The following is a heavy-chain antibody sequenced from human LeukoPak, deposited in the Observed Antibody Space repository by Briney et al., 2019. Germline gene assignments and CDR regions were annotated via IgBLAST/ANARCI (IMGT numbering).Heavy chain of an antibody. J-gene: IGHJ4*02. V-gene: IGHV1-46*01. D-gene: IGHD4-17*01. CDR1: GYTFTSYY. Sequence: ASVKVSCKASGYTFTSYYMHWVRQAPGQGLEWMGIINPSGGSTSYAQKFQGRVTMTRDTSTSTVYMELSSLRSEDTAVYYCARDGTYGDYDRSYFDYRGQGTLVTVSS. CDR3: ARDGTYGDYDRSYFDY. CDR2: INPSGGST.